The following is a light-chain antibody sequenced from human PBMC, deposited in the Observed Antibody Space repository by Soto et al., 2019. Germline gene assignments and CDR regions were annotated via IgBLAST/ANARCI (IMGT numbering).Light chain of an antibody. Sequence: DIVMTQSPDSLAVSLGERATINCKSSQSLLYSGNNKNSLAWYQQRPGQPPKPLIYWASSRKSGVPDRCSGRQTGRDCPRTAVTPQCEDVAVYYCQQFDSPPWTFGQGTEVEIK. CDR2: WAS. V-gene: IGKV4-1*01. CDR3: QQFDSPPWT. CDR1: QSLLYSGNNKNS. J-gene: IGKJ1*01.